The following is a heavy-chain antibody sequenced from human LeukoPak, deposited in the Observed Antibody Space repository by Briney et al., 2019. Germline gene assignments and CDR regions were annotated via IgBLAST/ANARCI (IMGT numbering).Heavy chain of an antibody. CDR3: ARHCSGGSCYSEVDAFDI. CDR1: GGSISSYY. CDR2: IYYSGST. J-gene: IGHJ3*02. D-gene: IGHD2-15*01. Sequence: SETLSLTCTVSGGSISSYYWSWIRQPPGKGLEWIGYIYYSGSTNYNPSLKSRVTISVDTSKNQFSLKLSSVTAADTAVYYCARHCSGGSCYSEVDAFDIWGQGTMVTVSS. V-gene: IGHV4-59*08.